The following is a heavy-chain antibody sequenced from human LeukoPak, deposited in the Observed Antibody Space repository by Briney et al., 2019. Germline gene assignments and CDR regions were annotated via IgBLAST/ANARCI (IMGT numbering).Heavy chain of an antibody. CDR2: INPNSGDT. CDR3: ASSDSSGYYENHFDY. V-gene: IGHV1-2*06. J-gene: IGHJ4*02. Sequence: ASVKVSCKASGYTFTGYYVHWVRQAPGQGLEWMGRINPNSGDTNYAQKFQGRVTMTRDTSISTAYMELSRLRSDDTAVYYCASSDSSGYYENHFDYWGQGTLVTVSS. D-gene: IGHD3-22*01. CDR1: GYTFTGYY.